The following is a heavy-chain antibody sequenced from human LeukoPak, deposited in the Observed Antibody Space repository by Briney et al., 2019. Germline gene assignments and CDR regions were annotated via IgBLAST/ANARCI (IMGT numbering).Heavy chain of an antibody. CDR3: ARSSGYTRFDAFDI. V-gene: IGHV1-2*02. CDR1: GYSFISYY. Sequence: GASVKVSCKASGYSFISYYMHWVRQAPGQGLEWMGWINPNSGDANFAQEFQGRVTMTRDTSISTAYMELSRLTSDDTAVYYCARSSGYTRFDAFDIWGQGTMVTVSS. J-gene: IGHJ3*02. CDR2: INPNSGDA. D-gene: IGHD3-10*01.